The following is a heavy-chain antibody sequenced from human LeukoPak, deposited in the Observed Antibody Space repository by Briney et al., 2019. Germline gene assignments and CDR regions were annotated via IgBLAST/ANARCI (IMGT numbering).Heavy chain of an antibody. CDR1: GYTFTSYY. D-gene: IGHD3-10*01. J-gene: IGHJ4*02. CDR2: INPSGGST. CDR3: ARDRGAITMVGGVMRTISDY. V-gene: IGHV1-46*01. Sequence: ASVKVSCKASGYTFTSYYMHWVRQAPGQGLEWMGIINPSGGSTSYAQKFQGRVTMTRDTSTSTVYMELSSLRSEDTAVYYCARDRGAITMVGGVMRTISDYWAREPWSPSPQ.